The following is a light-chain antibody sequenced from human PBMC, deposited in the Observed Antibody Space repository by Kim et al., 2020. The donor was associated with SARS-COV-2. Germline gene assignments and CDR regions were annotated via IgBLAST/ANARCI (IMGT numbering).Light chain of an antibody. CDR3: CSYAGSRTYV. CDR1: SIDVGSYNL. V-gene: IGLV2-23*02. Sequence: QSALTQPASVSGSPGQSITISCTGTSIDVGSYNLVSWYQQHPGKAPKLMIYEVSKRPSGVANRFSCSKSGNTASLTISGHQAEDEADYYCCSYAGSRTYVFGTGTKVTVL. J-gene: IGLJ1*01. CDR2: EVS.